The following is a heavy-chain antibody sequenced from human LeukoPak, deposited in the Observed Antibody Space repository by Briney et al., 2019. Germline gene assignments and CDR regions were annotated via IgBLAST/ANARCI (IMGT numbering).Heavy chain of an antibody. J-gene: IGHJ4*02. CDR1: GFTFTTYW. CDR2: INQVGSSK. D-gene: IGHD5-18*01. V-gene: IGHV3-7*01. Sequence: PGGSLRLSCAASGFTFTTYWMGWVRQAPGKGPEWVANINQVGSSKYFVDSVKGRFIISRDNAKNSLYLQMNSLRAEDTAVYYCARDRRYGYYFDYWGQGILVTVSS. CDR3: ARDRRYGYYFDY.